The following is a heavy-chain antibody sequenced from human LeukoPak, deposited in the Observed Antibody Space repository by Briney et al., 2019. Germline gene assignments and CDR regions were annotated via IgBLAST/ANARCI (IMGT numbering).Heavy chain of an antibody. CDR2: VSYSGTT. J-gene: IGHJ6*03. Sequence: SETLSLTCTASGGSLSSDYWSWIRQPPGKGLEWIGYVSYSGTTNYNPSLNGRLTISLDTSKNRFSLNLSSVTAADTAIYFCARYIRGPNYYIDVWGKGTTVTVSS. V-gene: IGHV4-59*01. CDR1: GGSLSSDY. CDR3: ARYIRGPNYYIDV. D-gene: IGHD1-14*01.